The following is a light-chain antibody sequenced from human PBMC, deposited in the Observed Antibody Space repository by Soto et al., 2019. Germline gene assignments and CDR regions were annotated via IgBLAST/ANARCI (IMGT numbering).Light chain of an antibody. Sequence: IQLTQSPSSLSASVGDRVTITCRASQGISSYLAWYQQKPGKAPKLLIYAASTLQSGVPSRFSGSGSGTDFTLTISSLHPEDFATYDCQQLNSYPITFGQGTRLEMK. CDR1: QGISSY. CDR3: QQLNSYPIT. J-gene: IGKJ5*01. CDR2: AAS. V-gene: IGKV1-9*01.